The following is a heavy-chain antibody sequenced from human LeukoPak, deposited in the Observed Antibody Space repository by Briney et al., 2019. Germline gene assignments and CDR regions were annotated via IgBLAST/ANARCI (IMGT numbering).Heavy chain of an antibody. CDR2: INPNSGGT. Sequence: ASVKVSCTASGYTFTGYYMYWVRQAPGQGLEWMGRINPNSGGTNYAQKFQGRVTMTRDTSISTAYMELSRLRSDDTAVYYCARPLTDRNYYYGMDVWGQGTTVTVSS. CDR1: GYTFTGYY. V-gene: IGHV1-2*06. J-gene: IGHJ6*02. CDR3: ARPLTDRNYYYGMDV.